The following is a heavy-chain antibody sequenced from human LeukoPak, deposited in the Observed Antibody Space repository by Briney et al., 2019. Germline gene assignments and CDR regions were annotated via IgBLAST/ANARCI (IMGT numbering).Heavy chain of an antibody. CDR2: IIPIFGTA. Sequence: GASVKVSCKASGGTFSSYAISWVRQAPGQGLEWMGGIIPIFGTANYAQKFQGRVTITADESTSTAYMELSSLRSEDTAVYYCARWGVAAYYGMDVWGQGTTVTVSS. V-gene: IGHV1-69*13. CDR1: GGTFSSYA. CDR3: ARWGVAAYYGMDV. J-gene: IGHJ6*02. D-gene: IGHD6-19*01.